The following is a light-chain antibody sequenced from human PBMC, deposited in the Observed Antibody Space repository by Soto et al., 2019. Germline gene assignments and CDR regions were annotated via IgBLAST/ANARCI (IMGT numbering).Light chain of an antibody. CDR1: QSVSSN. V-gene: IGKV3-15*01. Sequence: EIVMTQSPATLSVSAGGGPTLSCRASQSVSSNLAWYQQKPGQAPRLLVYGASTRATGFPARFSGSGSGTEFTLTISRLEPDDFAVYYCQHYGSSSWTFGQGTKVDIK. CDR3: QHYGSSSWT. J-gene: IGKJ1*01. CDR2: GAS.